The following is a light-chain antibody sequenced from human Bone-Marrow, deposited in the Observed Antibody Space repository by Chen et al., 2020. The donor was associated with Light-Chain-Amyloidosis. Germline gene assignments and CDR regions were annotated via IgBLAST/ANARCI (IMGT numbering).Light chain of an antibody. CDR2: GSS. V-gene: IGKV3-20*01. J-gene: IGKJ4*01. Sequence: EIVLTQSPGTLSLSPGEGANLSCRASQTISSNYLTWYQQKIGQAPRLLIYGSSSRATSIPDRFTVNEYMTDFTITINRLEPENFAMYYCQQYGTSPLTFGGGTKVEIK. CDR1: QTISSNY. CDR3: QQYGTSPLT.